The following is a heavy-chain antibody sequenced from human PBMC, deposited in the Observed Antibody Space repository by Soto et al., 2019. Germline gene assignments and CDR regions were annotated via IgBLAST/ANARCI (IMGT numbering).Heavy chain of an antibody. D-gene: IGHD3-3*01. Sequence: XETLSLTCTVSGCSISSYYWSWIRQPPGKGLEWIGYIYYSGSTNYNPSLKSRVTISVDTSKNQFSLKLSSVTAADTAVYYRAGSSHAIGYYSYYYYGMDLWGQGTTVTVSS. CDR3: AGSSHAIGYYSYYYYGMDL. CDR1: GCSISSYY. CDR2: IYYSGST. J-gene: IGHJ6*02. V-gene: IGHV4-59*01.